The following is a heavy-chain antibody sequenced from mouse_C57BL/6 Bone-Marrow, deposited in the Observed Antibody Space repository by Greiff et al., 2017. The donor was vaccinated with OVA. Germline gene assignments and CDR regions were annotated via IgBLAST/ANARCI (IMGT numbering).Heavy chain of an antibody. V-gene: IGHV1-64*01. J-gene: IGHJ2*01. D-gene: IGHD3-2*02. CDR2: IHPNSGST. CDR1: GYTFTSYW. Sequence: QVHVKQSGAELVKPGASVKLSCKASGYTFTSYWMHWVKQRPGQGLEWIGMIHPNSGSTNYNEKFKSKATLTVDKSSSTAYMQLSSLTSEDSAVYYCASGTAQAEGYWGQGTTLTVSS. CDR3: ASGTAQAEGY.